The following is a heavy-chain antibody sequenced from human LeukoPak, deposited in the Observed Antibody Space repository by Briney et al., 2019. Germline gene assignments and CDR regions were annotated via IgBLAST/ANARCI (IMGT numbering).Heavy chain of an antibody. Sequence: SDTLSLTCAVSGYSISSSYWWGWIRQPPGKGLEWIGYIYYSGSTNYNPSLKSRVTMSVDTSKNQFSLKLSSVTAADTAVYYCAREDSSGRYDWVTDYMDVWGKGTTVTVSS. CDR3: AREDSSGRYDWVTDYMDV. D-gene: IGHD6-19*01. V-gene: IGHV4-28*03. J-gene: IGHJ6*03. CDR1: GYSISSSYW. CDR2: IYYSGST.